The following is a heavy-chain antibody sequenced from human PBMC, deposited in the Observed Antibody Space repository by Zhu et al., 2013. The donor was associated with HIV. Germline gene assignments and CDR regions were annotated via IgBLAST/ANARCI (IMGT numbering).Heavy chain of an antibody. D-gene: IGHD2-2*01. CDR2: IIPIFGTA. V-gene: IGHV1-69*01. CDR3: ASRIKGRVCSSTSCYVSPGYYYYGMDV. J-gene: IGHJ6*02. Sequence: QVQLVQSGAEVKKPGSSVKVSCKASGGTFSSYAISWVRQAPGQGLEWMGGIIPIFGTANYAQKFQGRVTITADESTSTAYMELSSLRSEDTAVYYCASRIKGRVCSSTSCYVSPGYYYYGMDVWGQGTTGHRLL. CDR1: GGTFSSYA.